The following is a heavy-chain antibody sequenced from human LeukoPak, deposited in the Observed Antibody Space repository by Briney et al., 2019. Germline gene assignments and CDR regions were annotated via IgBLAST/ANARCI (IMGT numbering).Heavy chain of an antibody. CDR1: GFPFSNYA. J-gene: IGHJ4*02. CDR2: ITSGGST. Sequence: GGSLRLSCAASGFPFSNYAMNWAGQAPGKGLEWVSVITSGGSTYYADSVKGRFTISRDNSKNTLYLQMNSLRAEDTAVYYCAKRLPVVGDRNRAFDYWGQGTLVTVSS. D-gene: IGHD2-21*02. V-gene: IGHV3-23*01. CDR3: AKRLPVVGDRNRAFDY.